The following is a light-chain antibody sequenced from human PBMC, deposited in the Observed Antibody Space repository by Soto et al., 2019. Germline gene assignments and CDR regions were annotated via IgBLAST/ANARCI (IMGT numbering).Light chain of an antibody. CDR2: GAS. Sequence: EIVLTQSPGTLSLSPGERATLSCRASQSVSRSYLAWYQQKPGQAPRLLIYGASSRATGIPDRFSGSGSGTDFTLTIRRLEHEDFEVYYCMQYGSSPFTFGPGTKVDVK. J-gene: IGKJ3*01. CDR3: MQYGSSPFT. CDR1: QSVSRSY. V-gene: IGKV3-20*01.